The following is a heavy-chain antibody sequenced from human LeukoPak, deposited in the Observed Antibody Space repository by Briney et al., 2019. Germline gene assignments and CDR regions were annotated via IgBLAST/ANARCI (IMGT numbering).Heavy chain of an antibody. D-gene: IGHD1-26*01. V-gene: IGHV4-4*02. J-gene: IGHJ4*02. Sequence: SDTLSLTCGVSGGSITTTNYWSWVRQPPGGGLEWIGEVSLAGRTRYNPSLKNRVNISIDESKNHLYLNLASVTAADTAVYYCSRESGPFCPFGHWGQGTLVAVTS. CDR1: GGSITTTNY. CDR3: SRESGPFCPFGH. CDR2: VSLAGRT.